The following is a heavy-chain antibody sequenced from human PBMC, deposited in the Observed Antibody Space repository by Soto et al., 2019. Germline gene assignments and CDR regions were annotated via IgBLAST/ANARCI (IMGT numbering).Heavy chain of an antibody. CDR3: ARGFYGSGSPDYFDY. V-gene: IGHV3-30*03. D-gene: IGHD3-10*01. CDR2: ISYDGSDK. J-gene: IGHJ4*02. CDR1: RFSFSSFG. Sequence: GGSLRLSCAASRFSFSSFGMHWVRQAPGKGLEWVAMISYDGSDKHYADSVKGRFTISRDNSNNTLFLQMNSLRAEDTAVYYCARGFYGSGSPDYFDYWRLGTLVTVSS.